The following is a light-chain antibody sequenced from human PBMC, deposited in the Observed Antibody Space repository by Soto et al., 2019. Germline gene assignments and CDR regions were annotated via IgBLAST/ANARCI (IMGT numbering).Light chain of an antibody. CDR1: QNIYYF. CDR3: QQYNSYSPFT. Sequence: DIQVTQSPSTLSASVGDKVTITCRASQNIYYFLAWYQQKAGKAPSLLIYDASSLQNGVPSRFSGSGSGTEFAHTINSLQPEDSATYYCQQYNSYSPFTFGPGTRVDIK. J-gene: IGKJ3*01. V-gene: IGKV1-5*01. CDR2: DAS.